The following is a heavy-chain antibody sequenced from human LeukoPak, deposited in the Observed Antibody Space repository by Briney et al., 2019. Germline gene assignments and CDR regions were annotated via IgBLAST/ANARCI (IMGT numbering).Heavy chain of an antibody. D-gene: IGHD3-22*01. CDR1: GFTVSSNY. CDR2: ISGSGGST. CDR3: AKLEAYYYDSSGYTVDY. Sequence: GGSLRLSCTASGFTVSSNYMSWVRQAPGKGLEWVSAISGSGGSTYYTDSVKGRFTISRDNSKNTLYLQMNSLRAEDTAVYYCAKLEAYYYDSSGYTVDYWGQGTLVTVSS. V-gene: IGHV3-23*01. J-gene: IGHJ4*02.